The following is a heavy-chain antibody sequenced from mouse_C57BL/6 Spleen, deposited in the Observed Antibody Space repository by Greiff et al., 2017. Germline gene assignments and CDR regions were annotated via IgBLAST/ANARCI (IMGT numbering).Heavy chain of an antibody. CDR2: IYPGDGDT. Sequence: QVQLKQSGPELVKPGASVKISCKASGYAFSSSWMNWVKQRPGKGLEWIGRIYPGDGDTNYNGKFKGKATLTADKSSSTAYMQLSSLTSEDSAVYFCARGGYYEYYAMDYWGQGTSVTVSS. J-gene: IGHJ4*01. CDR1: GYAFSSSW. D-gene: IGHD2-4*01. V-gene: IGHV1-82*01. CDR3: ARGGYYEYYAMDY.